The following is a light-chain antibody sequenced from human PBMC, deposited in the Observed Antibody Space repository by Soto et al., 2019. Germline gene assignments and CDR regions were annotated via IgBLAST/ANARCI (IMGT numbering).Light chain of an antibody. CDR1: QTVSSN. CDR3: QQYGSSPYT. V-gene: IGKV3-15*01. CDR2: GAS. Sequence: EIVMTQSPATLSVSPGERATLSCRASQTVSSNLAWYQQRPGQAPRLLIYGASTRATDIPARFSGSGSETEFTLTISSLQSEDFAVYYCQQYGSSPYTFGQGTKLEIK. J-gene: IGKJ2*01.